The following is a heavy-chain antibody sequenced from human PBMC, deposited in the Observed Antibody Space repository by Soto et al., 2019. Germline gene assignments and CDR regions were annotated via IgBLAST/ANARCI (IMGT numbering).Heavy chain of an antibody. Sequence: PSGTLSITCTVSGGSISSGDYYWSWIRQPPGKGLEWIGYIYYSGSTYYNPSLKSRVTISVDTSKNQFSLKLSSVTAADTAVYYCARGRIAAAGTFFDYWGQGTLVTVSS. V-gene: IGHV4-30-4*01. CDR3: ARGRIAAAGTFFDY. CDR1: GGSISSGDYY. D-gene: IGHD6-13*01. CDR2: IYYSGST. J-gene: IGHJ4*02.